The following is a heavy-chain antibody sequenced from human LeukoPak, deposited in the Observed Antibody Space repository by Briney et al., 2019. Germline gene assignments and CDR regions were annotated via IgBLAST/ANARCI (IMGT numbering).Heavy chain of an antibody. J-gene: IGHJ3*02. CDR3: AKEWNYYDSSGYANDAFDI. Sequence: GGSLRLSCAASGFTFSSYAMSWVRQAPGKGLEWVSAISGSGGSTYYADSVKGRFTISRDNSKNTLYLQMNSLRAEDTAVYYCAKEWNYYDSSGYANDAFDIWGQGTMVTVSS. CDR2: ISGSGGST. V-gene: IGHV3-23*01. CDR1: GFTFSSYA. D-gene: IGHD3-22*01.